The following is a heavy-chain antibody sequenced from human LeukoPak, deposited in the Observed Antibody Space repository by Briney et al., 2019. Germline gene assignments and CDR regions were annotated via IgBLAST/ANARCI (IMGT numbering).Heavy chain of an antibody. CDR1: GFSFSSYS. V-gene: IGHV3-21*01. CDR3: ARDHNYCDSGRGFDP. CDR2: ISGGSSYI. D-gene: IGHD3-10*01. Sequence: GGSLRLSCAASGFSFSSYSMTWVRQAPGKGLEWVSSISGGSSYIYCADSVKGRFAISRDNAKNSLYLQMNSLRAEDTAIYYCARDHNYCDSGRGFDPWGQGTLVTVSS. J-gene: IGHJ5*02.